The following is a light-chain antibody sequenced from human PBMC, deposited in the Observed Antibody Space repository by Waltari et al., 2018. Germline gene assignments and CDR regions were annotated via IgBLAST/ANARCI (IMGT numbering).Light chain of an antibody. Sequence: EIVLTQSPATLSLSPGDSAALSCRASQSVSSYLAWYQQKPGQAPRLLIYDASNRATGIPARVGGYGSGTDFSLTISSLAPEDFAVYYCQQRASWPVTFGQGTRLEIK. CDR2: DAS. CDR3: QQRASWPVT. V-gene: IGKV3-11*01. CDR1: QSVSSY. J-gene: IGKJ5*01.